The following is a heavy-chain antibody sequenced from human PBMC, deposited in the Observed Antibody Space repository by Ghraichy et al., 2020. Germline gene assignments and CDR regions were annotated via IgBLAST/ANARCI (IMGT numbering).Heavy chain of an antibody. CDR1: GFTFSSYA. V-gene: IGHV3-23*01. J-gene: IGHJ4*02. Sequence: GGSLRLSCAASGFTFSSYAMSWVRQAPGKGLEWVSAISGSGGSTYYADSVKGRFTISRDNSKNTLYLQMNSLRAEDTAVYYCAKEGADYYDSSGYPDYWGQGTLVTVSS. CDR2: ISGSGGST. D-gene: IGHD3-22*01. CDR3: AKEGADYYDSSGYPDY.